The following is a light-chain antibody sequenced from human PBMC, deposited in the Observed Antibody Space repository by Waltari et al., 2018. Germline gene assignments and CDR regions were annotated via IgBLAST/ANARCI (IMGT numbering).Light chain of an antibody. CDR3: FSYAGNKWV. CDR2: EVS. Sequence: QSALTQPPSASGSPGQSVTFSCTGTSRDIGGYNHVSWYQQHPGKAPKLLIFEVSQRPSGVPDRFSGSKSANTASLTVSGLQTDDEADYYCFSYAGNKWVFGGGTKLTVL. J-gene: IGLJ3*02. CDR1: SRDIGGYNH. V-gene: IGLV2-8*01.